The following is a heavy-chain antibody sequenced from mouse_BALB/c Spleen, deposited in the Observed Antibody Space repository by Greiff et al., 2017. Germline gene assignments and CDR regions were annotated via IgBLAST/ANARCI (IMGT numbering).Heavy chain of an antibody. D-gene: IGHD2-1*01. CDR1: GYTFTDYN. CDR3: ARSLYGNPFAY. Sequence: VHVKQSGPELVKPGASVKIPCKASGYTFTDYNMDWVKQSHGKSLEWIGDINPNNGGTIYNQKFKGKATLTVDKSSSTAYMELRSLTSEDTAVYYCARSLYGNPFAYWGQGTLVTVSA. CDR2: INPNNGGT. J-gene: IGHJ3*01. V-gene: IGHV1-18*01.